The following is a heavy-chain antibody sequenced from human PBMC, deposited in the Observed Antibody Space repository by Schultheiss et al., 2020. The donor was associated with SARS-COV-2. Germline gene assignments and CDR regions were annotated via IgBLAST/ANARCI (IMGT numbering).Heavy chain of an antibody. Sequence: ESLKISCAASGFTFSNAWMSWVRQAPGKGLEWVGRIRSKARNYATTYAASVKGRFIISRDESRNTSYLQMNSLKIEDTAVYYCTRNSTSSGWFDPWGQGTLVTVSS. V-gene: IGHV3-73*01. J-gene: IGHJ5*02. D-gene: IGHD5-18*01. CDR3: TRNSTSSGWFDP. CDR1: GFTFSNAW. CDR2: IRSKARNYAT.